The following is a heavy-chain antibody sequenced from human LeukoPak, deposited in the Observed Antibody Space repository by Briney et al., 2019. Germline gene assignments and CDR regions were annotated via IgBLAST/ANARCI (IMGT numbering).Heavy chain of an antibody. J-gene: IGHJ5*02. CDR2: IILDASTT. D-gene: IGHD3-10*02. Sequence: GGYLRLSSAASEFTFSAYRVHWVRQAPGKGLVWVSLIILDASTTVYADSVKGRFTTSRDTTKDTLYLQRNSVRAEDTPVYYCAMALSTVAYVTCGPGKLGTVSS. V-gene: IGHV3-74*01. CDR1: EFTFSAYR. CDR3: AMALSTVAYVT.